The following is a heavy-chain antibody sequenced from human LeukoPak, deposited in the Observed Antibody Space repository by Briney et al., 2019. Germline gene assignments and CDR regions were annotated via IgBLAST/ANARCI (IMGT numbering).Heavy chain of an antibody. J-gene: IGHJ5*02. CDR1: GGSISSYY. CDR2: IYYSGST. V-gene: IGHV4-39*07. CDR3: ARLSSLANIAARGRTWLDP. Sequence: PSETLSLTCTVSGGSISSYYWGWIRQPPGKGLEWIGSIYYSGSTYYNPSLKSRVTISVDTSKNQFSLKLSSVTAADTAVYYCARLSSLANIAARGRTWLDPWGQGSLVTVSS. D-gene: IGHD6-6*01.